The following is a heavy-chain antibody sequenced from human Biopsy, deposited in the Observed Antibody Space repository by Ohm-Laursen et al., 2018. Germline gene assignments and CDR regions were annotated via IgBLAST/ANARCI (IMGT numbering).Heavy chain of an antibody. J-gene: IGHJ4*02. CDR3: AADINVWNVNY. V-gene: IGHV1-18*01. CDR1: GYTFGNYR. CDR2: ISAYNNNNT. D-gene: IGHD1-1*01. Sequence: GASVKVSCNASGYTFGNYRVTWVRQAPGQGLEWMGWISAYNNNNTNYAQKFQGRVTMTEDTSTSTAYMEVWRLRSDDTAVYYCAADINVWNVNYWGQGTQVIVSS.